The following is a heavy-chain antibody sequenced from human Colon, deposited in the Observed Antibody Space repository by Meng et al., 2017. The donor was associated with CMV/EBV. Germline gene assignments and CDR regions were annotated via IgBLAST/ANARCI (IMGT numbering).Heavy chain of an antibody. D-gene: IGHD3-3*01. V-gene: IGHV3-23*01. CDR3: AGGLPLRGFLYHFEY. J-gene: IGHJ4*02. CDR1: GFTFNTYA. CDR2: ISLNGETI. Sequence: GESLKISCAASGFTFNTYAMSWVRQAPGKGLEWVSSISLNGETIYYRDSVRGRFTSSRDNSIDMFHLQMNSLRADDTAVYYCAGGLPLRGFLYHFEYWGQGALVTVSS.